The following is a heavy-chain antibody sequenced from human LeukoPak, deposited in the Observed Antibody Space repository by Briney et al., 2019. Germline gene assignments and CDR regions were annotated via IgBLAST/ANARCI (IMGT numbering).Heavy chain of an antibody. CDR1: GGTFSSYA. Sequence: SVKVSCKASGGTFSSYAISWVRQAPGQGLEWMGGIIPIFGTANYAQKFQGRVTITADESTSTAYMELSSLRSEDTAVYYCARPGRGQYSGYDWFPYYFDYWGQGTLVTVSS. D-gene: IGHD5-12*01. V-gene: IGHV1-69*01. CDR2: IIPIFGTA. CDR3: ARPGRGQYSGYDWFPYYFDY. J-gene: IGHJ4*02.